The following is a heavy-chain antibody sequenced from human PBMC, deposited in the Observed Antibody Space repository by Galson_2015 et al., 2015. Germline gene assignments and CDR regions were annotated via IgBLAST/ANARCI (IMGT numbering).Heavy chain of an antibody. CDR2: IIPIFGTA. Sequence: SVKVSCKASGGTFSSYAISWVRQAPGQGLEWMGGIIPIFGTANYAQKFQGRVTITADESTSTSYMELSSLRSEDTAVYYCASFPTTVTNAVDYWGQGTLVTVSS. D-gene: IGHD4-17*01. V-gene: IGHV1-69*13. CDR3: ASFPTTVTNAVDY. J-gene: IGHJ4*02. CDR1: GGTFSSYA.